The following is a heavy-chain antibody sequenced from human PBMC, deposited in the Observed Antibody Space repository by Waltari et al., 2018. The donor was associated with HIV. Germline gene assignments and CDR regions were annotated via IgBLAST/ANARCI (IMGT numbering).Heavy chain of an antibody. J-gene: IGHJ6*02. CDR1: GYTFNNYV. Sequence: QVELMPSRPAVKKPGASVKVSCTASGYTFNNYVISWVRPAPGHGLEWMGWISAYNGNTKYAQKFQGRVTMTTDTSTRTAYMELRSLSSDDTAVYYCARRSCNSSSCFTYFYYFAMDVWGQGTTVTVSS. CDR2: ISAYNGNT. D-gene: IGHD2-2*02. CDR3: ARRSCNSSSCFTYFYYFAMDV. V-gene: IGHV1-18*04.